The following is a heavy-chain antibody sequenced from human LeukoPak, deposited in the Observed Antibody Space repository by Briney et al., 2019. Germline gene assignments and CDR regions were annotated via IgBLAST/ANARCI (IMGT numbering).Heavy chain of an antibody. CDR1: GFTVSSNY. V-gene: IGHV3-53*01. CDR2: IGGGGIVT. CDR3: ASSVPNTGTFDY. J-gene: IGHJ4*02. Sequence: GGSLRLSCAASGFTVSSNYMSWVRQAPGKGLEWVSIIGGGGIVTYYSDSVKGRFTISRDNSKNTLYLQMSSLRAEDTAVYYCASSVPNTGTFDYWGQGTLVTVSS. D-gene: IGHD1-26*01.